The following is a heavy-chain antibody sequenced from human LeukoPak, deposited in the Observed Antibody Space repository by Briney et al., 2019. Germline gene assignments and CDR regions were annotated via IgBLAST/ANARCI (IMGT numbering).Heavy chain of an antibody. Sequence: GGSLRLSCAASRFTFSSYEMNWVRQAPGKGLEWVSYISSSGSTIYYADSVKGRFTISRDNAKNSLYLQMNSLRAEDTAVYYCASYGARQWLVEYYFDYWGQGTLVTVSS. V-gene: IGHV3-48*03. J-gene: IGHJ4*02. CDR3: ASYGARQWLVEYYFDY. D-gene: IGHD6-19*01. CDR2: ISSSGSTI. CDR1: RFTFSSYE.